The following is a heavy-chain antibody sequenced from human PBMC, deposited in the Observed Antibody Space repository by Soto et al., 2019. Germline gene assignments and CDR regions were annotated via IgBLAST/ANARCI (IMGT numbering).Heavy chain of an antibody. J-gene: IGHJ4*02. D-gene: IGHD3-22*01. V-gene: IGHV3-23*01. CDR1: GFTFSSYA. CDR2: ISGSGGST. Sequence: GGSLRLSCAASGFTFSSYAMSWVRQAPGKGLEWVSAISGSGGSTYYADSVKGRFTISRDNSKNTLYLQMNSLRAEDTAVYYCAKYYIDGYYYDSSGSLDYWGQGTLVTVSS. CDR3: AKYYIDGYYYDSSGSLDY.